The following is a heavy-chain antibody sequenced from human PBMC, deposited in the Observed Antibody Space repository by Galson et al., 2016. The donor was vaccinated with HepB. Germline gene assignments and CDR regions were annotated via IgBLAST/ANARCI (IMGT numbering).Heavy chain of an antibody. J-gene: IGHJ5*02. CDR3: AKDDGWLASS. Sequence: SLRLSCAASGFTYSTYGMSWVRQAPGKGLEWVSGVSGSGSNTYYADSVKGRFTISRDNSNNTLYLQMTSLRAEDTAIYYCAKDDGWLASSWGQGTLVTVS. V-gene: IGHV3-23*01. CDR2: VSGSGSNT. D-gene: IGHD6-19*01. CDR1: GFTYSTYG.